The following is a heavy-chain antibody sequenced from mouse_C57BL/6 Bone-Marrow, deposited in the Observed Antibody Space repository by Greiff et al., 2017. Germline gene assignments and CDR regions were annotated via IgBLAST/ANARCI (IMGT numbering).Heavy chain of an antibody. Sequence: QVQLQQPGAELVRPGSSVKLSCKASGYTFTSYWMHWVKQRPIQGLEWIGNIDPSDSETHYNQKFKDKATLTVDKSSSTAYMKLSSRTSEDSAVYYCARGGSIRHWYFDVWGTGTTVTVSS. V-gene: IGHV1-52*01. CDR1: GYTFTSYW. D-gene: IGHD1-1*01. J-gene: IGHJ1*03. CDR3: ARGGSIRHWYFDV. CDR2: IDPSDSET.